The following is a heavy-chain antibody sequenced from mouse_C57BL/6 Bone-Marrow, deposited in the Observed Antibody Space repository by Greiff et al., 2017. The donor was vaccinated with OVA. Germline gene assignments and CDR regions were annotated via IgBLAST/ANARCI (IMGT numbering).Heavy chain of an antibody. CDR1: GYSFTGYY. CDR2: INPSTGGT. J-gene: IGHJ4*01. D-gene: IGHD3-2*02. Sequence: VQLQQSGPELVKPGASVKISCKASGYSFTGYYMHWVKQSPEKSLEWIGEINPSTGGTSYNQKFKGKATLTVDKSSSTAYMQLKSLTSEDSAVYYCARVTAQGMDYWGQGTSVTVSS. CDR3: ARVTAQGMDY. V-gene: IGHV1-43*01.